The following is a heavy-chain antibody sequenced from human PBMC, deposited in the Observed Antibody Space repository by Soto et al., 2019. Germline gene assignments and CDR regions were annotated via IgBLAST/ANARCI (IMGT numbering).Heavy chain of an antibody. J-gene: IGHJ4*02. D-gene: IGHD6-6*01. CDR1: GFTFSSYA. CDR3: AKLMSIAARPPAAFDY. CDR2: ISGSGGST. Sequence: EVQLLESGGGLVQPGGSLRLSCAASGFTFSSYAMSWVRQAPGKGLEWVSAISGSGGSTYYADSVKGRFTISRDNSKNTLYLQMNSLRAEDTAVCYCAKLMSIAARPPAAFDYWGQGTLVTVSS. V-gene: IGHV3-23*01.